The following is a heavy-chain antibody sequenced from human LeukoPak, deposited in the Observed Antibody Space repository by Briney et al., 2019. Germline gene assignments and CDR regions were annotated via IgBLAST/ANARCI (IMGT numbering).Heavy chain of an antibody. CDR3: ARGWEPYSSSLDY. J-gene: IGHJ4*02. V-gene: IGHV6-1*01. Sequence: SQTLSLTFAISGDSVSSNSAAWNWLRQSPSRGLEWLGRTYYRSKWYNEYAISVKSRITINPDTSKNQFSLQLNSVTPEDTAVYYCARGWEPYSSSLDYWGQGTLVTVSS. D-gene: IGHD6-13*01. CDR1: GDSVSSNSAA. CDR2: TYYRSKWYN.